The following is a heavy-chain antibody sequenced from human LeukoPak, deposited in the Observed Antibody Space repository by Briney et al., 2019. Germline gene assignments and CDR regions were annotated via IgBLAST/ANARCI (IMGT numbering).Heavy chain of an antibody. D-gene: IGHD6-13*01. J-gene: IGHJ4*02. V-gene: IGHV3-11*01. CDR3: ARNRIAAAGSYYFDY. CDR1: GFTFSDYY. CDR2: ISSSGSTI. Sequence: GGSLRLSCAASGFTFSDYYMSWIRQAPGKGLEWVSYISSSGSTIYNADSVKGRFTISRDNAKNSLYLQMNSLRAEDTAVYYCARNRIAAAGSYYFDYWGQGTLVTVSS.